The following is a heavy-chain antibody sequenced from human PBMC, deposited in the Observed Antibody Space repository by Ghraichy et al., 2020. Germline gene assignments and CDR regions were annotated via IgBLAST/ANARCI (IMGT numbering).Heavy chain of an antibody. CDR2: IYYSGST. D-gene: IGHD3-22*01. V-gene: IGHV4-39*01. CDR1: GGSIISSSYY. Sequence: SETLSLTCTVSGGSIISSSYYWGWIRQPPGKGLEWIGSIYYSGSTSHNPSLKSRVTISVDTSKNQFSLKLSSVTAADTAVYYCARHITMIVVHPRDAFDIWGQGTMDTVSS. J-gene: IGHJ3*02. CDR3: ARHITMIVVHPRDAFDI.